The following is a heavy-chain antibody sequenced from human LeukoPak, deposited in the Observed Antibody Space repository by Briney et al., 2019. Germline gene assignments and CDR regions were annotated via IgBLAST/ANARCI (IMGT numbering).Heavy chain of an antibody. V-gene: IGHV3-49*03. CDR3: TRDPTHYDYVWGVIFDY. Sequence: PGGSLRLSCTASGFTFGDYAMSWFRQAPGKGLEWVGFIRSKAYGGTTEYAASVKGRFTISRDDSKSIGYLQMNSLKTEDTAVYYCTRDPTHYDYVWGVIFDYWGQGTLVTVSS. CDR1: GFTFGDYA. CDR2: IRSKAYGGTT. J-gene: IGHJ4*02. D-gene: IGHD3-16*01.